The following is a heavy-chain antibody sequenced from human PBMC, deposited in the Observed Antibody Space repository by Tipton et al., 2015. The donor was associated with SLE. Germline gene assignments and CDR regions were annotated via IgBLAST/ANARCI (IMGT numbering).Heavy chain of an antibody. J-gene: IGHJ4*02. CDR1: GYSFTSYW. Sequence: QLVQSGAEVKKPGESLKISCKGSGYSFTSYWIGWVRQMPGKGLEWMGIIYPGDSDTRYSPSFQGQVTISADKSISTAYLQWSSLKASDSAMYYCARLHTDSVVVVAATPNYVDAWGQGTLVTVSS. CDR3: ARLHTDSVVVVAATPNYVDA. V-gene: IGHV5-51*03. D-gene: IGHD2-15*01. CDR2: IYPGDSDT.